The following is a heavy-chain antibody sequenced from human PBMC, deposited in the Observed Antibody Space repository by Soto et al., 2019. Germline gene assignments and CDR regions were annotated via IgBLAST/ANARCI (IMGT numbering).Heavy chain of an antibody. CDR2: INAGNGNT. CDR3: AMYSSSCFFYNDTAAWDIYTLFPLDS. CDR1: GCSSSMPS. J-gene: IGHJ5*01. V-gene: IGHV1-3*01. Sequence: GCSSSMPSIHWMHQAPGQRLEWMGWINAGNGNTKYSQKFQGRVTITRDTSASTAYMELSSLRSEDTAVYYCAMYSSSCFFYNDTAAWDIYTLFPLDS. D-gene: IGHD6-13*01.